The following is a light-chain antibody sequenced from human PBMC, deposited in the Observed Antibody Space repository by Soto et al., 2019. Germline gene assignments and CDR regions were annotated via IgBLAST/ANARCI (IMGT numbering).Light chain of an antibody. J-gene: IGLJ2*01. Sequence: QSALTQPPSASGSPGQSVTISCTGTKSDVGGYNYVSWYQQHPGKAPKLMIYEVSKRPSGVPDRFSGSKSGNTASLTASGLQAEDEADYYCSSYAGSNNLLFGGGTKVTVL. CDR1: KSDVGGYNY. V-gene: IGLV2-8*01. CDR3: SSYAGSNNLL. CDR2: EVS.